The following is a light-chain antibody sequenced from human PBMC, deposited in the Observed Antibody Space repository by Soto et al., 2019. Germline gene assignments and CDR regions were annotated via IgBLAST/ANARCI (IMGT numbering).Light chain of an antibody. CDR1: QDIINY. CDR2: DAS. J-gene: IGKJ1*01. Sequence: DIQMTQSPSSISASVGDIVTITCQASQDIINYLNWYQQKPGKAPKLLIYDASNLETGVPSRFSGSGSGTDFTFTISSLQPEDIATYYCQQYDNLPWTFGQGTKVDIK. V-gene: IGKV1-33*01. CDR3: QQYDNLPWT.